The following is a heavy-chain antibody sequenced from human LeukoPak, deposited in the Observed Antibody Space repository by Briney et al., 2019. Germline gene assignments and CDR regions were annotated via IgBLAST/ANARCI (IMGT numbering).Heavy chain of an antibody. V-gene: IGHV1-8*03. CDR2: MNPNSGNT. D-gene: IGHD2-2*01. CDR1: GYTFTSYD. Sequence: ASVKVSCKASGYTFTSYDINWVRQATGQGLEWMGWMNPNSGNTGYAQKFQGRVTITRNTSISTAYMELSRLRSDDTAVYYCARDDYQLDAFDIWGQGTMVTVSS. CDR3: ARDDYQLDAFDI. J-gene: IGHJ3*02.